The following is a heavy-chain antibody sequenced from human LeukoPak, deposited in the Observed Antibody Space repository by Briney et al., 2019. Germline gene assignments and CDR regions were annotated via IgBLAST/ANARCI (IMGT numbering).Heavy chain of an antibody. CDR1: GYSLTGYY. J-gene: IGHJ4*02. V-gene: IGHV1-2*02. D-gene: IGHD4-23*01. CDR3: ARPFIETPSLGALDY. CDR2: INPNSGGT. Sequence: ASVKVSCKASGYSLTGYYIHWVRQAPGQGLEWMGWINPNSGGTNYAQKFQGRVTMTRDTSISTAYMELSRLRSDDTAVYYCARPFIETPSLGALDYWGQGTLVTVSS.